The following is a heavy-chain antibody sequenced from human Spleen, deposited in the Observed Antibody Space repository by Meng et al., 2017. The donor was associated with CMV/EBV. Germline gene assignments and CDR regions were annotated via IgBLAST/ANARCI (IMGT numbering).Heavy chain of an antibody. Sequence: GGSLRLSCAASGFTFSSYAMSWVRQAPGKGLEWVSAISGSGGSTYYADSVKGRSTISRDNSKNTLYLQMNSLRAEDTAVYYCAKDIVVVPAATQGPQIPDYWGQGTLVTVSS. D-gene: IGHD2-2*01. CDR2: ISGSGGST. CDR3: AKDIVVVPAATQGPQIPDY. J-gene: IGHJ4*02. V-gene: IGHV3-23*01. CDR1: GFTFSSYA.